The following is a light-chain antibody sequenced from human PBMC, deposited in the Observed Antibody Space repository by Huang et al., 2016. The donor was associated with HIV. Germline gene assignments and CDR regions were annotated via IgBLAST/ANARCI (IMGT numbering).Light chain of an antibody. V-gene: IGKV3-15*01. CDR2: GAS. CDR1: QSVGSN. Sequence: EIVMTQSPATLSVSPGERVTLSCRASQSVGSNLAWYQQKPGQAPRLLIYGASTRATGVPIRCSGSGSGTEFTLTISSLQSEDFAVYYCQKSNTWPVTFGPGAKVDIK. CDR3: QKSNTWPVT. J-gene: IGKJ3*01.